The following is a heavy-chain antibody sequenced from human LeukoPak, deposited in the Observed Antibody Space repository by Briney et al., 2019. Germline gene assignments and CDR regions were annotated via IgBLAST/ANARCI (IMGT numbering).Heavy chain of an antibody. V-gene: IGHV3-21*01. CDR1: GFTFSTYS. CDR3: AKDPDAIVVVVAATSDY. Sequence: GRSLRLSCAASGFTFSTYSMNWVRQAPGKGLEWVSSISSSNSYIYYADSVKGRFTISRDNAKNLLYLQMNSLRAEDTAVYYCAKDPDAIVVVVAATSDYWGQGTLVTVSS. CDR2: ISSSNSYI. D-gene: IGHD2-15*01. J-gene: IGHJ4*02.